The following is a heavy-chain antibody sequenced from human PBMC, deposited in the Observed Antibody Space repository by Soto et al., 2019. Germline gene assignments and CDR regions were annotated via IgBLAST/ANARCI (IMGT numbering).Heavy chain of an antibody. CDR2: ISHSGTP. CDR1: GGSISSGGYF. D-gene: IGHD3-10*01. CDR3: ARGLGP. Sequence: QLQLQESGSGLVKPSQTLSLTCAVSGGSISSGGYFWSWIRQPPGKGLAWIGYISHSGTPYYNPSLKRRVTMSVDRSKTQFSLKLSSVTAAEPAVYYCARGLGPWGQGTLVTVSS. V-gene: IGHV4-30-2*01. J-gene: IGHJ5*02.